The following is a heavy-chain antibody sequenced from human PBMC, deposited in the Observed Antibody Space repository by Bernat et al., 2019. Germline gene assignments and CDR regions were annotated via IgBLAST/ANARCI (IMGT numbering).Heavy chain of an antibody. Sequence: QVQLVQSGAEVKKPGSSVKVSCKASGGTFSSYAISWVRQAPGQGLEWMGRIIPILGIANYAQKFQGRVTITADKSTSTAYMELSSLRSEDTAVYYCARDLGSYYGSGAGPNWFDPWGQGTLVTVSS. CDR2: IIPILGIA. D-gene: IGHD3-10*01. CDR3: ARDLGSYYGSGAGPNWFDP. V-gene: IGHV1-69*04. J-gene: IGHJ5*02. CDR1: GGTFSSYA.